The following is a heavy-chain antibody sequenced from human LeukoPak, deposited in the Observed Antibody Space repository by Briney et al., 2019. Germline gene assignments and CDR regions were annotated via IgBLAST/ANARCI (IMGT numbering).Heavy chain of an antibody. J-gene: IGHJ4*02. CDR2: MNPNSGNT. CDR1: GYTFTSYG. V-gene: IGHV1-8*01. D-gene: IGHD3-10*01. CDR3: ARGPHYYGSGSSDY. Sequence: ASVKVSCKASGYTFTSYGINWVRQATGQGLEWMGWMNPNSGNTGYAQKFQGRVTMTRNTSISTAYMELSSLRSEDTAVYYCARGPHYYGSGSSDYWGQGTLVTVSS.